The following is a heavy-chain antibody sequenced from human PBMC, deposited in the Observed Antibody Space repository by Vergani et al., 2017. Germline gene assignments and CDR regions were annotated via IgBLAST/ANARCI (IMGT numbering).Heavy chain of an antibody. D-gene: IGHD1-26*01. CDR2: IYTSGST. J-gene: IGHJ5*02. V-gene: IGHV4-61*02. CDR3: ARGRGGXFDP. Sequence: QVQLQESGPGLVKPSQTLSLTCTVSGGSISSGSYYWSWIRQPAGKGLEWIGRIYTSGSTNYNPSLKSRVTISVDTSKNQFSLKLSSVTAADTAVYYCARGRGGXFDPWGQGTLVTVSS. CDR1: GGSISSGSYY.